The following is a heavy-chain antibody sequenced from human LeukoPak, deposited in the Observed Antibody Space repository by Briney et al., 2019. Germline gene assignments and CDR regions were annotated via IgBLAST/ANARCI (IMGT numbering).Heavy chain of an antibody. CDR3: AKSLHYYDFWSGYYGIDY. V-gene: IGHV3-23*01. J-gene: IGHJ4*02. CDR1: GFTFSSYA. Sequence: GGSLRLSCAASGFTFSSYAMSWVRQAPGKGLEWVSAISGSGGSTYYADSVKGRFTISRGNSKNTLYLQMNSLRAEDTAVYYCAKSLHYYDFWSGYYGIDYWGQGTLVTVSS. D-gene: IGHD3-3*01. CDR2: ISGSGGST.